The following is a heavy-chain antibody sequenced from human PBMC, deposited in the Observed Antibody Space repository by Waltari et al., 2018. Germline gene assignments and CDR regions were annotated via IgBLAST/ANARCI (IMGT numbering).Heavy chain of an antibody. V-gene: IGHV5-51*01. Sequence: EVQLAQSGAEVEKPGESLKITCKGSGYRFSSHWISWVRQVPGKGLEWMGIIFPGDSDTRYSPSYQGQVTISADKSTSTAYLQWSSLRAPDTAMYYCARSSTAAGDALDIWGQGTMVTVSS. J-gene: IGHJ3*02. CDR3: ARSSTAAGDALDI. CDR2: IFPGDSDT. D-gene: IGHD6-13*01. CDR1: GYRFSSHW.